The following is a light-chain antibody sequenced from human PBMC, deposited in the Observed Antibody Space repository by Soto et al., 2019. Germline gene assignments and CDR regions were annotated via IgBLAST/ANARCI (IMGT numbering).Light chain of an antibody. Sequence: QSALTQPPSASGSPGQSVTISCTGTSSDVGNYNYVSWYQQHPGKAPKLVSYEFNKRPSGVPDRFSGSKSGNTASLTVSGLQAEDEADYFCSAYAGSNDFVVFGGGTKVTVL. CDR3: SAYAGSNDFVV. CDR1: SSDVGNYNY. CDR2: EFN. J-gene: IGLJ2*01. V-gene: IGLV2-8*01.